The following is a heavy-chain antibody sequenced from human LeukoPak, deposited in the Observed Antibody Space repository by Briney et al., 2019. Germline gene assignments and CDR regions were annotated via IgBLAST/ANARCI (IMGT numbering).Heavy chain of an antibody. V-gene: IGHV3-23*01. CDR2: ISGSAGTT. J-gene: IGHJ3*02. CDR1: GFTFSSYA. D-gene: IGHD2-21*01. Sequence: PGGPLRLSCAASGFTFSSYAMSWVRQAPGKGLEWVSAISGSAGTTYYADSVKGRFTISRDNSKNTLYLQMNTLRADDTAVYYCARAPFPSLAFDIWGQGTMVTVSS. CDR3: ARAPFPSLAFDI.